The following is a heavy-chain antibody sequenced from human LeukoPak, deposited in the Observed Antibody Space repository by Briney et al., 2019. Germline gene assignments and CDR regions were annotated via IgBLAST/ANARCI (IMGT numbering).Heavy chain of an antibody. CDR1: GYTSKNYD. Sequence: GASVKVSCKASGYTSKNYDINWVRQATGQGLEWMGWMNPNSGNTGFAQKFQDRVSMTRDTSINTAYMELTSLRSGDTAVYYCARATPGGLHGYSFDYWGQGTVVTVYS. CDR3: ARATPGGLHGYSFDY. V-gene: IGHV1-8*02. D-gene: IGHD5-24*01. J-gene: IGHJ4*02. CDR2: MNPNSGNT.